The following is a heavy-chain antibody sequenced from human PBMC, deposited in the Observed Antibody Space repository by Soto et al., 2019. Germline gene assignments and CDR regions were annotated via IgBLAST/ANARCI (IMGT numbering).Heavy chain of an antibody. CDR2: IYYSGST. CDR3: ARGPITIFGVVIPSWWFDP. CDR1: GGSISSYY. V-gene: IGHV4-59*01. J-gene: IGHJ5*02. Sequence: PSETLSLTCTVSGGSISSYYWSWIRQPPGKGLEWIGYIYYSGSTNYNPSLKSRVTISVDTSKNQFSLKLSSVTAADTAVYYCARGPITIFGVVIPSWWFDPWGQGTLVTVSS. D-gene: IGHD3-3*01.